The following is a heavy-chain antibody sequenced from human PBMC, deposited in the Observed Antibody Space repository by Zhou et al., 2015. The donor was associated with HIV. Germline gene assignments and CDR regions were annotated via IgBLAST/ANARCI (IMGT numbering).Heavy chain of an antibody. Sequence: QVQLVQSGAEVKKPGASVKVSCKASGYTFTGYYIHWVRQAPGQGLEWMGWINPNSGGTNYAQKFQGRVTMTRDTSISTAYMELSRLRSDDTAVYYCARDQNTDPITMMVVVDVDYWGQGALVTVSS. CDR3: ARDQNTDPITMMVVVDVDY. D-gene: IGHD3-22*01. CDR1: GYTFTGYY. V-gene: IGHV1-2*02. J-gene: IGHJ4*02. CDR2: INPNSGGT.